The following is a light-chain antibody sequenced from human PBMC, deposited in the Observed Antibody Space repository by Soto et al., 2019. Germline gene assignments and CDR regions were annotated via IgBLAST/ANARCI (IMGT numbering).Light chain of an antibody. CDR2: KAS. CDR3: QQYNSYRT. J-gene: IGKJ1*01. Sequence: DLQMTQSPSTKSASVVDRVTITCWASQSISSWLAWYQQKPGKAPKLLIYKASSLESGVPSRFSGSGSGTEFTLTISSLQPDDFATYYCQQYNSYRTFGQGTKVDIK. V-gene: IGKV1-5*03. CDR1: QSISSW.